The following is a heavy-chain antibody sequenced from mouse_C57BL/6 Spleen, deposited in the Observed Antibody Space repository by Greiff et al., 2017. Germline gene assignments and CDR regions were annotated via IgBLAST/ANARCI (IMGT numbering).Heavy chain of an antibody. J-gene: IGHJ4*01. V-gene: IGHV8-12*01. D-gene: IGHD2-2*01. CDR1: GFSLSTSGMG. CDR2: IYWDDDK. CDR3: ARREGYDGRDYAMDY. Sequence: QVQLKESGPGILQSSQTLSLTCSFSGFSLSTSGMGVSWIRQPSGKGLEWLAHIYWDDDKRYNPSLKSRLTISKDTSRNQVFLKITSVDTADTATYYCARREGYDGRDYAMDYWGQGTSVTVSS.